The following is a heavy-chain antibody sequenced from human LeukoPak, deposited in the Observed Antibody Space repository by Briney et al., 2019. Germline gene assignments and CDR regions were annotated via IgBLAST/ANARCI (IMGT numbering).Heavy chain of an antibody. V-gene: IGHV4-39*07. Sequence: PSETLSLTCTVSGGSISSSSYYWGWIRQPPGKGLEWIGSIYYSGSTYYNPSLKSRVTISVDTSKNQFSLKLSSVTAADTAVYYCARDRVGSVLLWFGELSQPGYYGMDVWGQGTTVTVSS. CDR3: ARDRVGSVLLWFGELSQPGYYGMDV. CDR2: IYYSGST. D-gene: IGHD3-10*01. J-gene: IGHJ6*02. CDR1: GGSISSSSYY.